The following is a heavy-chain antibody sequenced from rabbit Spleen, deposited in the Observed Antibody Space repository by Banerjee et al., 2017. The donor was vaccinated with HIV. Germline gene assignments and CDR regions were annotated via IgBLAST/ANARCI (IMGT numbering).Heavy chain of an antibody. CDR1: GFSFSRGYD. J-gene: IGHJ4*01. D-gene: IGHD8-1*01. CDR3: ARDAGSGPYIDGYFTL. Sequence: QEQLVESGGGLVKPGTSLTLICTASGFSFSRGYDMCWVRQAPGKGLEWIACIYTDNSKTYYASWAKGRFTVSKTSSPSVTLQMTSLTVADTATYFCARDAGSGPYIDGYFTLWGPGTLVTVS. CDR2: IYTDNSKT. V-gene: IGHV1S45*01.